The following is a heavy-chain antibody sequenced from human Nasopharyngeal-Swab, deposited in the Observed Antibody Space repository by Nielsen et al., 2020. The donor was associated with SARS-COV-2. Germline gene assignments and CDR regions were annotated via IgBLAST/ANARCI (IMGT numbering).Heavy chain of an antibody. D-gene: IGHD5-12*01. Sequence: GESLKISCAASGFTFSSYSVNWVRQAPGKGLEWVSSISSSSSYIYYADSVKGRFTISRDNAKNSLYLQMNSLRAEDTAVYYCARDYIPVATIWKYFDYWGQGTLVTVSS. CDR1: GFTFSSYS. CDR3: ARDYIPVATIWKYFDY. V-gene: IGHV3-21*01. J-gene: IGHJ4*02. CDR2: ISSSSSYI.